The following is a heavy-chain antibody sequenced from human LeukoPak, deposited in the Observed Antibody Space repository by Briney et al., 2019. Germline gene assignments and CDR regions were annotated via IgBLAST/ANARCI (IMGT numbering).Heavy chain of an antibody. CDR1: GFTFDDYA. V-gene: IGHV3-9*01. CDR2: ISWNSGSI. D-gene: IGHD3-22*01. J-gene: IGHJ4*02. Sequence: PGRSLRLSCAASGFTFDDYAMHWVRQAPGKGLEWVSGISWNSGSIGYADSVKGRFTTSRDNAKNSLYLQMNSLRAEDTALYYCANAYYYDSSGYYLDYWGQGTLVTVSS. CDR3: ANAYYYDSSGYYLDY.